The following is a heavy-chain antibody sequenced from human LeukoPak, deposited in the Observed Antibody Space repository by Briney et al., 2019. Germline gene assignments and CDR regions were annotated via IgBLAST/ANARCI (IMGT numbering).Heavy chain of an antibody. D-gene: IGHD6-13*01. CDR3: ARDGPAAGMAFYFDY. CDR2: ISGSSSHI. Sequence: GGSLRLSCAASGFTFSSYSMNWVRQAPGKGLEWVSSISGSSSHIYYADSVKGRFTISRDNSKNTLYLQMNSLRAEDTAVYYCARDGPAAGMAFYFDYWGQGTLVTVSS. V-gene: IGHV3-21*01. J-gene: IGHJ4*02. CDR1: GFTFSSYS.